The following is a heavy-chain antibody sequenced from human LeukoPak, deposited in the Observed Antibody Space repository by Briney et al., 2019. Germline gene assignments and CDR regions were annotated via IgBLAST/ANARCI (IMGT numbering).Heavy chain of an antibody. D-gene: IGHD1-26*01. CDR2: ISGSGGST. V-gene: IGHV3-23*01. CDR1: GFTFSSYA. Sequence: PGGSLGLSCAASGFTFSSYAMSWVRQAPGKGLEWVSAISGSGGSTYYADSVKGRFTISRDNSKNTLYLQMNSLRAEDTAVYYCAKGSPTQGSYYGGYFDYWGQGTLVTVSS. J-gene: IGHJ4*02. CDR3: AKGSPTQGSYYGGYFDY.